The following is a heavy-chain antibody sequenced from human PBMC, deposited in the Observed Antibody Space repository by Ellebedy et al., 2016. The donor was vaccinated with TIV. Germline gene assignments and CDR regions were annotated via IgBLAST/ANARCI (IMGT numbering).Heavy chain of an antibody. V-gene: IGHV3-15*01. J-gene: IGHJ4*02. CDR2: IKKKTNGGTA. Sequence: GGSLRLSXAASGFTFSDAWMSWVRQAPGKGLEWVGRIKKKTNGGTADYAAPVKGRFTISRDDSEYRLFLQMSSLKTEDTGVYYCTTEGWPHYFGFWGQGTLVTVSS. CDR3: TTEGWPHYFGF. CDR1: GFTFSDAW.